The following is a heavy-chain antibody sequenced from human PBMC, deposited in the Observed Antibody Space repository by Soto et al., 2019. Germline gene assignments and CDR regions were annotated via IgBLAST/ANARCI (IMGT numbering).Heavy chain of an antibody. Sequence: SETLTLTYTVSVMPLSSSSYYRGWIHHPPGKGLEWIGSIYYSGSTYYTPSLKSRVTISVDTSKNQFSLKLSSVTAADTAVYYCARYDLSSSWATYYYYGMDVWGQGTTVT. D-gene: IGHD6-13*01. CDR2: IYYSGST. V-gene: IGHV4-39*01. J-gene: IGHJ6*02. CDR1: VMPLSSSSYY. CDR3: ARYDLSSSWATYYYYGMDV.